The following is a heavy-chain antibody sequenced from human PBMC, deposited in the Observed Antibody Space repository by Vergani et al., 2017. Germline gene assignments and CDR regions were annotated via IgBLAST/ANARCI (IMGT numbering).Heavy chain of an antibody. CDR3: SRRSLCGSGSFSVYYFDY. J-gene: IGHJ4*02. Sequence: EVQLVPSGAEVKTPGESLKISCKGSGYSFTSYWIGWVRQLPGKGLEWMGIIYPGDSDTRYSPSFQGQVTISADKSISTAYLQGSSLKASDTAMYYWSRRSLCGSGSFSVYYFDYWGQGTLVTVSS. CDR1: GYSFTSYW. CDR2: IYPGDSDT. V-gene: IGHV5-51*01. D-gene: IGHD3-10*01.